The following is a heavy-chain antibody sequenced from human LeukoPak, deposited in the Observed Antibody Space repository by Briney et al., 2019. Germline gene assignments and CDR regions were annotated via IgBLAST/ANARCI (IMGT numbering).Heavy chain of an antibody. CDR2: ISYDGSNK. D-gene: IGHD6-19*01. V-gene: IGHV3-30*18. CDR1: GFTFSSYA. J-gene: IGHJ4*02. CDR3: AKGVAGTFDY. Sequence: GGSLRLSCAASGFTFSSYAMSWVRQAPGKGLEWVAVISYDGSNKYYADSVKGRSTISRDNSKNTLYLQMNSLRAEDTAVYYCAKGVAGTFDYWGQGTLVTVSS.